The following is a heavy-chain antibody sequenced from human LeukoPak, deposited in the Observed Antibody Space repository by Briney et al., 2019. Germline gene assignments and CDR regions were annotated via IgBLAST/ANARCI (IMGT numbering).Heavy chain of an antibody. D-gene: IGHD6-19*01. J-gene: IGHJ4*02. CDR3: ARHSGSGWQVLGY. CDR2: TSYNGNT. V-gene: IGHV1-18*04. Sequence: ASVKVSCKASGYTFSNYGISGVRQAPGLGLEWMGWTSYNGNTNYEQKFQDRVTMTTDNTTTTAYMELRSLESDDTAVYYCARHSGSGWQVLGYWGQGTLVSVSS. CDR1: GYTFSNYG.